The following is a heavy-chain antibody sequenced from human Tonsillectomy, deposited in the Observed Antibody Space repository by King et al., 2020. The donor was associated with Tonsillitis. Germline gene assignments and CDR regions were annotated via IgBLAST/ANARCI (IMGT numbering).Heavy chain of an antibody. J-gene: IGHJ3*02. Sequence: VTLKESGPALVKPTQTLTLTCTFSGFSLSTSGMCVSWIRQPPGKALEWLARIDWDDDKYYSTSLKTRLTISKDTSKNQVVLTMTNMDPVDTAKYYCARILGDSSGLGEPAFDIWGQGTMVTVSS. V-gene: IGHV2-70*11. CDR1: GFSLSTSGMC. D-gene: IGHD3-22*01. CDR2: IDWDDDK. CDR3: ARILGDSSGLGEPAFDI.